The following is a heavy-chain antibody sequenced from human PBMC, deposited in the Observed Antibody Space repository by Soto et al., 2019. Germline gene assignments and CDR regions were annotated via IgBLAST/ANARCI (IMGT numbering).Heavy chain of an antibody. J-gene: IGHJ4*02. V-gene: IGHV3-30*18. CDR1: GFTFAGYG. D-gene: IGHD5-18*01. CDR3: AKGYGTLEYYCDY. CDR2: ISSDGTKE. Sequence: QVQLVESGGGVVQSGRSLRLSCAASGFTFAGYGMHWVRQAPGKGLEWVAVISSDGTKEYYVDSVKGRFTISRDNSHNTLCLQMNSLSPEDTAVYYCAKGYGTLEYYCDYWGQGTLVTVSS.